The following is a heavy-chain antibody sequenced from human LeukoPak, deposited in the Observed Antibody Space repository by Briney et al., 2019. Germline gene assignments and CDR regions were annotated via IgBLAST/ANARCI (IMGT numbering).Heavy chain of an antibody. D-gene: IGHD3-10*01. CDR3: AGNYYGSGSYYSEDRY. CDR2: IYHSGST. J-gene: IGHJ4*02. V-gene: IGHV4-38-2*02. CDR1: GYSISSAYY. Sequence: SETLSLTCTVSGYSISSAYYWGWIRQPPGKGLEWIGSIYHSGSTYYNPSLKSRVTISVDTSKNQFSLKLSSVTAADTAVYYCAGNYYGSGSYYSEDRYWGQGTLVTVSS.